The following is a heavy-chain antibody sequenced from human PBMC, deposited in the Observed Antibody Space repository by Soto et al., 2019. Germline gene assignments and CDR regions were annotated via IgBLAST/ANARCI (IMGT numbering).Heavy chain of an antibody. Sequence: PGGSLRLSCAASGFTVSSFGMSWVRQTPGQGLEWVSAISGSGGTTYYADSVKGRFTISRDNSNNTLFLQMNSLRVHDTAVYYCAKHDHQYCGQGTLVTVSS. D-gene: IGHD1-1*01. CDR1: GFTVSSFG. V-gene: IGHV3-23*01. CDR2: ISGSGGTT. CDR3: AKHDHQY. J-gene: IGHJ4*02.